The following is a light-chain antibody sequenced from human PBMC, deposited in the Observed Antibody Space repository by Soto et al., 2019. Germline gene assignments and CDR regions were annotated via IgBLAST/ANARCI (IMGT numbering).Light chain of an antibody. J-gene: IGKJ1*01. CDR3: QQYNNRHPWT. CDR1: QSVSGN. V-gene: IGKV3-15*01. CDR2: AAS. Sequence: EIVMTQSPAIMSVSPGERATLSRRASQSVSGNLAWYQQKPGQAPRLIIYAASTRANGIPARFSGSGTGTEFTLTLGSLQSEDFSVYYCQQYNNRHPWTFGQGTKVDIK.